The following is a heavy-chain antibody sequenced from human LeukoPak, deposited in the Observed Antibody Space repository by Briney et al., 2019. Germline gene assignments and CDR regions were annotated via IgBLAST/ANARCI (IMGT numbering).Heavy chain of an antibody. Sequence: QPGGSLRLSCAASGFTFSSYGMHWVRQAPGKGLEWVAVIWYDGSNKYYADSVKGRFTISRDNAKNSLYLQMNSLRAEDTAVYYCARDIYYDSSGYYGSVYWGQGTLVTVSS. CDR1: GFTFSSYG. CDR2: IWYDGSNK. D-gene: IGHD3-22*01. V-gene: IGHV3-33*01. CDR3: ARDIYYDSSGYYGSVY. J-gene: IGHJ4*02.